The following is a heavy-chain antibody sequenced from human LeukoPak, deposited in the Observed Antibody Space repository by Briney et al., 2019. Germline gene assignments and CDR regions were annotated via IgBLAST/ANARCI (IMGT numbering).Heavy chain of an antibody. CDR1: GFTFSDCD. CDR3: GRAFPPLRTAAAGDY. Sequence: GGSLRLSCTASGFTFSDCDMNWFRQAPGKGLEWVSSISYRTSHIYYADSVKGRFTISRDNAKDSLYLQMDSLRAEDTAVYFCGRAFPPLRTAAAGDYWGQGTLVTVSS. D-gene: IGHD6-13*01. J-gene: IGHJ4*02. V-gene: IGHV3-21*01. CDR2: ISYRTSHI.